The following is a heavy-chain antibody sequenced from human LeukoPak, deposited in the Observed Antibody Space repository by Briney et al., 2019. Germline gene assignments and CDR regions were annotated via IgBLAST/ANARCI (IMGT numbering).Heavy chain of an antibody. CDR1: GGSISSYY. D-gene: IGHD2-15*01. Sequence: SETLSLTCTVSGGSISSYYWSWIRQPPGKGLEWIGYIYYSGSTYYNPSLKSRVAISVDTSKNQFSLKLSSVTAADTAVYYCARDFLGYCSGGSCPNWFDPWGQGTLVTVSS. CDR2: IYYSGST. V-gene: IGHV4-59*01. J-gene: IGHJ5*02. CDR3: ARDFLGYCSGGSCPNWFDP.